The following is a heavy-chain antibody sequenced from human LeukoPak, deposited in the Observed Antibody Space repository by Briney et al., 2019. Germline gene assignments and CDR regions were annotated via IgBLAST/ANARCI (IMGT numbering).Heavy chain of an antibody. Sequence: GASVKVSCKVSGYTLTELSMHWVRQAPGKGLEWMGGFDPEDGETIYAQKFQGRVTMTEDTSTDTAYMELSSLRSDDTAVYYCARASQARRGIVVVISYWYFDLWGRGTLVTVSS. D-gene: IGHD3-22*01. V-gene: IGHV1-24*01. CDR3: ARASQARRGIVVVISYWYFDL. J-gene: IGHJ2*01. CDR1: GYTLTELS. CDR2: FDPEDGET.